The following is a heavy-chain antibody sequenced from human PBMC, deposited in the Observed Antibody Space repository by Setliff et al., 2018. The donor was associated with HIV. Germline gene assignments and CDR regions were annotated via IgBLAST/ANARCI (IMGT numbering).Heavy chain of an antibody. CDR1: GFTFSTFA. Sequence: GGSLRLSCVASGFTFSTFAMHWVRQAPGKGLEWVSVISYDGSRISYADSVKGRFTISRDDSKNTVFLRLNTLRPEDTAVYYCVRDQNTPSRCRSKTCINPGDYWGLGTLVTVSS. CDR3: VRDQNTPSRCRSKTCINPGDY. D-gene: IGHD2-2*01. J-gene: IGHJ4*02. CDR2: ISYDGSRI. V-gene: IGHV3-30*01.